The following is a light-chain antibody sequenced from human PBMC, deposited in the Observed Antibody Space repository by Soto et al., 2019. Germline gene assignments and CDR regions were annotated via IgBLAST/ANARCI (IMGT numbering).Light chain of an antibody. CDR2: DVD. Sequence: QSALTQPASVSGSPGQSITISYTGTSSDVGGYNLVSWYQQHSGKAPRLMIFDVDNRPSGVSTRFSGSKSGNKASLTISGLQAVDEAEYYCCSYSGSSTIVVFGGGTQVTVL. V-gene: IGLV2-14*03. CDR1: SSDVGGYNL. J-gene: IGLJ2*01. CDR3: CSYSGSSTIVV.